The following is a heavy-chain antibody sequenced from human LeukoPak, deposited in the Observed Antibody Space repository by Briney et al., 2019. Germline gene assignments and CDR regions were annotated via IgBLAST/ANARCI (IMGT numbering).Heavy chain of an antibody. CDR1: GGSISSSSYY. V-gene: IGHV4-61*01. D-gene: IGHD1-26*01. Sequence: SETLSLTCTVSGGSISSSSYYWSWIRQPPGKGLEWIGYIYYSGSTNYNPSLKSRVTISVDTSKNQFSLKLSSVTAADTAVYYCARVAASGSYPDYWGQGTLVTVSS. CDR3: ARVAASGSYPDY. CDR2: IYYSGST. J-gene: IGHJ4*02.